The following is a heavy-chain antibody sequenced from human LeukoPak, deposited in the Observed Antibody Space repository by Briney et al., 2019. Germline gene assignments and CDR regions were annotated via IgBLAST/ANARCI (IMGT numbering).Heavy chain of an antibody. Sequence: VASVKVSCKASGGTFSSYAISWVRQAPGQGLEWMGWINTNTGNPTYAQGFTGRFVFSLDTSVSTAYLQISSLKAEDTAVYYCASSQPLYYDFWSGYSYTTNYYGMDVWGQGTTVTVSS. J-gene: IGHJ6*02. CDR3: ASSQPLYYDFWSGYSYTTNYYGMDV. D-gene: IGHD3-3*01. CDR1: GGTFSSYA. V-gene: IGHV7-4-1*02. CDR2: INTNTGNP.